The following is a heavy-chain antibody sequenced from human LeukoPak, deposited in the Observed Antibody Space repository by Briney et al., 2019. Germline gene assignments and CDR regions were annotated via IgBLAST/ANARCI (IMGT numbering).Heavy chain of an antibody. CDR2: INHSGST. J-gene: IGHJ6*02. D-gene: IGHD4-23*01. CDR1: GVSFSGYY. Sequence: PSETLSLTCAVYGVSFSGYYWSWIRQPPGKGLEWIGEINHSGSTNYNPPLKSRVTISVDTSKNQFSLKLRSVTAADTAVYYCARGGSTVASPHYYGMDVWGQGTTVTVSS. V-gene: IGHV4-34*01. CDR3: ARGGSTVASPHYYGMDV.